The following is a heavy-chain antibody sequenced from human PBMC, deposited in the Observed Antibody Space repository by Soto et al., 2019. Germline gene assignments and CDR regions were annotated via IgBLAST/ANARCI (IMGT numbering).Heavy chain of an antibody. CDR1: GGSIGSYY. CDR2: IYYSGST. D-gene: IGHD3-3*01. J-gene: IGHJ4*02. Sequence: QVQLQESGPGLVKPSETLSLTCSVSGGSIGSYYWSWIRQPPGKGLEWIGYIYYSGSTNYNPSLKSRVTISVDTSKNQSSLTLRSVTAADTAVYYCARGGWRQIDYWGQGTLVTVSS. CDR3: ARGGWRQIDY. V-gene: IGHV4-59*08.